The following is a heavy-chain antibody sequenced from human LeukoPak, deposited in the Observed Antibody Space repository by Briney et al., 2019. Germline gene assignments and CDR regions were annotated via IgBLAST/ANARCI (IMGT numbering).Heavy chain of an antibody. CDR2: IYYTGST. CDR1: GGSISSYN. Sequence: SETLSLTCTVSGGSISSYNWNWIRQSPGKGLDWIGNIYYTGSTNYNPSFKGRVTISVDTSKNQFSLRLTSVTAADTAVFYCARGASGWYWLDYWGRGTLVTVSS. D-gene: IGHD6-19*01. CDR3: ARGASGWYWLDY. J-gene: IGHJ4*02. V-gene: IGHV4-59*01.